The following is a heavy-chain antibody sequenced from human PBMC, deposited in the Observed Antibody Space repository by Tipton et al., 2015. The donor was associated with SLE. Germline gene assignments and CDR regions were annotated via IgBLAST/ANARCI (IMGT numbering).Heavy chain of an antibody. V-gene: IGHV3-33*01. CDR3: ARDWDYGMDV. CDR2: VWSGGSIT. CDR1: GFTFRSNG. J-gene: IGHJ6*02. D-gene: IGHD3-16*01. Sequence: SLRLSCEASGFTFRSNGMRWVRQAPGKGLEWVGIVWSGGSITYYADSVKGRFTISRDNSQNRVYLQMDSLRAEDTAVYYCARDWDYGMDVWGQGTTVTVSS.